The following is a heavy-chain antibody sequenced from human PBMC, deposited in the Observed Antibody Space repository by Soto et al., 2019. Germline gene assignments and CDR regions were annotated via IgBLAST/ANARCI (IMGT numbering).Heavy chain of an antibody. CDR3: ARNSVQTAAANWFDS. D-gene: IGHD6-13*01. Sequence: PGGSLRLSCAASVFTFSYYGMHLVRQTPGKGLEWVAVIGYDGSNKYYVDSVKGRFTVSRDKSNNTLYLEMSSLRADDTGFYYCARNSVQTAAANWFDSWGQGNQVTVSS. J-gene: IGHJ5*01. CDR2: IGYDGSNK. CDR1: VFTFSYYG. V-gene: IGHV3-33*01.